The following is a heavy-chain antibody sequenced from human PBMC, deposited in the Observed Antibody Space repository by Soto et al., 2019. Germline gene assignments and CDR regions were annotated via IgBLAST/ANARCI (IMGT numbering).Heavy chain of an antibody. CDR2: ISAYNGNT. J-gene: IGHJ6*02. CDR1: GYTFTSYG. CDR3: ATTYCSSTSCPPPYGMDV. D-gene: IGHD2-2*01. Sequence: ASVKVSCKASGYTFTSYGISWVQQAPGQGLEWMGWISAYNGNTNYAQKLQGRVTMTTDTSTSTAYMELRSLRSDDTAVYYCATTYCSSTSCPPPYGMDVWGQGTTVTVSS. V-gene: IGHV1-18*01.